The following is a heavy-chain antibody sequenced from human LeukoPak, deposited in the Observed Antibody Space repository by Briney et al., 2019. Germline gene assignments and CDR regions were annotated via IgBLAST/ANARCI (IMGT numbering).Heavy chain of an antibody. Sequence: SETLSLTCTVSGGSISSYYWSWIRQPPGKGLEWIGYIYYSGSTNYNPSLKSRVTISVDTSKNQFSLKLSSVTAADTAVYYCARYSGSYRRGGGIDYWGQGTLVTVSS. V-gene: IGHV4-59*08. J-gene: IGHJ4*02. CDR2: IYYSGST. CDR1: GGSISSYY. CDR3: ARYSGSYRRGGGIDY. D-gene: IGHD1-26*01.